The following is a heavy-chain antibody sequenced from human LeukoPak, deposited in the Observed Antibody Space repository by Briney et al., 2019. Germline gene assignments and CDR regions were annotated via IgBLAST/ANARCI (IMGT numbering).Heavy chain of an antibody. CDR1: GFTFSTYS. V-gene: IGHV3-48*01. CDR3: ARDYRRITMIVVAKRGGYFDL. CDR2: IDSSSSTI. Sequence: PGGSLRLSCAASGFTFSTYSMNWVRQAPGKGLEWVSYIDSSSSTIYYADSVRGRFTISRDNAKNSLYLQMNSLRAEDTAVYYCARDYRRITMIVVAKRGGYFDLWGRGTLVTVSS. D-gene: IGHD3-22*01. J-gene: IGHJ2*01.